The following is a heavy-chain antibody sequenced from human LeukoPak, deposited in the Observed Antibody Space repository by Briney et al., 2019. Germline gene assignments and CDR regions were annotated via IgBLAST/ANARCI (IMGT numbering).Heavy chain of an antibody. CDR1: GFTFNTHA. CDR3: ARDQGYSYYYLDH. J-gene: IGHJ4*02. D-gene: IGHD5-18*01. V-gene: IGHV3-23*01. Sequence: PGGSLRLSCAASGFTFNTHAMSWVRQAPGKGLEWVSGINGNGASTYYSDSVKGRFAISRDNSKNTLYLQMRSLRAEDTAVYYCARDQGYSYYYLDHWGQGALVTVSS. CDR2: INGNGAST.